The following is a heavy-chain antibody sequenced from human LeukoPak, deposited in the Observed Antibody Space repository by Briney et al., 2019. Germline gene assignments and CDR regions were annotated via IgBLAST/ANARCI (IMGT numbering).Heavy chain of an antibody. CDR3: ARVDGYNYSVDY. D-gene: IGHD5-24*01. Sequence: PSETLSLTCTVSGGSISSYYWSWIRQPPGKGLEWIGYIYYSGSTNYNPSLKSRVTISVDTSKNQFSLKLSSVTAADTAVYYCARVDGYNYSVDYWGQGTLVTVSS. J-gene: IGHJ4*02. CDR2: IYYSGST. CDR1: GGSISSYY. V-gene: IGHV4-59*12.